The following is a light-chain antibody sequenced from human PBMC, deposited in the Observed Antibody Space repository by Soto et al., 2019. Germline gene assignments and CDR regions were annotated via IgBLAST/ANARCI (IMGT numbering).Light chain of an antibody. CDR1: SSNIGSNY. V-gene: IGLV1-47*02. CDR2: SNN. Sequence: QSALTQPASVSGSPGQSITISCTGSSSNIGSNYVYWYQQLPGTAPKLLIYSNNQRPSGVPDRFSGSKSGTSASLAISGLRSEDEADYYCAAWDDSLSGVVFGGGTKLTVL. J-gene: IGLJ2*01. CDR3: AAWDDSLSGVV.